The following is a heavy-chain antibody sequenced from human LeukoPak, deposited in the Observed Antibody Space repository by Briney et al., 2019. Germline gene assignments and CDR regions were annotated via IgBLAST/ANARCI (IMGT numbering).Heavy chain of an antibody. D-gene: IGHD6-6*01. V-gene: IGHV4-4*09. CDR2: VFPGGNT. CDR3: ARRVPHSSKFDS. CDR1: GGSFTSFH. Sequence: PSETLSLTCTVSGGSFTSFHWTWIRQPPGKGLEWIGDVFPGGNTRYNPSLKSRITFSVETSMHQFSLMLNSVTAADTALYYCARRVPHSSKFDSWGLGTLVTVSS. J-gene: IGHJ4*02.